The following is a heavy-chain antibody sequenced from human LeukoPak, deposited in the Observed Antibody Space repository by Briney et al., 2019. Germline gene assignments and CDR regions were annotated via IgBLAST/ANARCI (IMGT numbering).Heavy chain of an antibody. CDR1: GGSFSGYY. Sequence: SETLSLTCAVYGGSFSGYYWSWIRQPPGKGLEWIGEINHSGSTNYNPSLKSRVTISVDTSKNQFSLKLSSVTAADTAMYYCARGGRNYARSNNWFDPWGQGTLVTVSS. V-gene: IGHV4-34*01. CDR3: ARGGRNYARSNNWFDP. D-gene: IGHD1-7*01. J-gene: IGHJ5*02. CDR2: INHSGST.